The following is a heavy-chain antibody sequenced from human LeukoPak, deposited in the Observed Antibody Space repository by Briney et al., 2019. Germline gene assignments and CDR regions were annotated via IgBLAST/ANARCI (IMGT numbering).Heavy chain of an antibody. CDR3: AIHRDGSRWGSYYYYYIEA. J-gene: IGHJ6*03. CDR1: GFTVSNVS. CDR2: ITSNGAGT. D-gene: IGHD3-16*01. Sequence: PGGSLRLSCAVSGFTVSNVSISWARQAPGKGLEWVSGITSNGAGTYYADSVKGRLAISRDISKNTVDLQMNSLRADDTAVYYCAIHRDGSRWGSYYYYYIEAWGKGTTVTVSS. V-gene: IGHV3-23*01.